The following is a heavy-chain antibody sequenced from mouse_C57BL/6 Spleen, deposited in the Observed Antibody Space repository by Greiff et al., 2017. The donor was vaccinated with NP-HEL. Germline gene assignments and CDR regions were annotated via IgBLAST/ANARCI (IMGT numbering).Heavy chain of an antibody. V-gene: IGHV1-80*01. J-gene: IGHJ1*03. CDR2: IYPGDGDT. Sequence: QVQLQQSGAELVKPGASVKISCKASGYAFSSYWMNWVKQRPGKGLEWIGQIYPGDGDTNYNGKFKGKATLTADKSSSTAYMQLSSLTSEDSAVYFCARSRYHGTRGYFDVWGTGTTVTVSS. CDR3: ARSRYHGTRGYFDV. CDR1: GYAFSSYW. D-gene: IGHD1-1*01.